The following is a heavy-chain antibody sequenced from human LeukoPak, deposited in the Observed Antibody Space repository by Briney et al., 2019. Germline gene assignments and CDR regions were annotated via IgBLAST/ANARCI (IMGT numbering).Heavy chain of an antibody. CDR3: ARGSIVASVDY. D-gene: IGHD2/OR15-2a*01. J-gene: IGHJ4*02. CDR1: GGSVSSGSYY. CDR2: IYYSGST. V-gene: IGHV4-61*01. Sequence: SETLSLTCTVSGGSVSSGSYYWSWIRQPPGKGLEWIGYIYYSGSTNYNPSLKSRVTISVDTSKNQFSLKLSSVTAADTAVYYCARGSIVASVDYWGQGTLVTVSS.